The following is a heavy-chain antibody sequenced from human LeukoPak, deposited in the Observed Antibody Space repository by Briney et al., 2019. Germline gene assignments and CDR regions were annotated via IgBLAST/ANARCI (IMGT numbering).Heavy chain of an antibody. CDR1: GFTVSSNS. J-gene: IGHJ6*04. CDR3: AVYGSGFFP. V-gene: IGHV3-7*01. CDR2: IKQDGSEK. D-gene: IGHD3-10*01. Sequence: GGSLRFSCTVSGFTVSSNSMSWVRQAPGKGLEWVANIKQDGSEKYYVDSVKGRFTISRDNAKNSLYLQMNSLRAEDTAVYYCAVYGSGFFPWGKGTTVTISS.